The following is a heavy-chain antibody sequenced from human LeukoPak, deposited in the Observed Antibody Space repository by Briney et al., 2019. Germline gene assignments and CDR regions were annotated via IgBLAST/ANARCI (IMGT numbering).Heavy chain of an antibody. CDR3: ARDGKAVAVAFDI. J-gene: IGHJ3*02. CDR2: IGSSGRTI. CDR1: GFTFSDYY. V-gene: IGHV3-11*04. Sequence: GGSLRLSCAASGFTFSDYYMSWLRQAPGKGLEWVSYIGSSGRTIYYADSVKGRFTISRDNAKNSLYLQMNSLRAEDTAVYYCARDGKAVAVAFDIWGQGTMVTVSS. D-gene: IGHD6-19*01.